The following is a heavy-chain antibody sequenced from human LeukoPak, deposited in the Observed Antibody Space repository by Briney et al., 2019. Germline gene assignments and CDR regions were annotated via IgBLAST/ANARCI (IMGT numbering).Heavy chain of an antibody. V-gene: IGHV4-39*01. J-gene: IGHJ4*02. CDR2: TYYSGST. CDR1: GGSISSSSYY. CDR3: ARHRDCSSTSCYESYFDY. D-gene: IGHD2-2*01. Sequence: PSETLSLTCTVSGGSISSSSYYWGWIRQPPGKGLEWIGSTYYSGSTYYNPSLKSRVTISVDTSKNQFSLKLSSVTAADTAVYYCARHRDCSSTSCYESYFDYWGQGTLDTVSS.